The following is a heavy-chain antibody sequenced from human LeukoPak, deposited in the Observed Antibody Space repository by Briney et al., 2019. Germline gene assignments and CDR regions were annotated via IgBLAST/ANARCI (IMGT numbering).Heavy chain of an antibody. Sequence: SVKVSCKASGGTFSSYAISWVRQAPGQGLEWMGGIIPIFGTANYAQKFQGRVTITADKSTSTAYMELSSLRSEDTALYYCARDRGRNSFDYWGQGTLVSVSS. J-gene: IGHJ4*02. D-gene: IGHD1-14*01. V-gene: IGHV1-69*06. CDR2: IIPIFGTA. CDR3: ARDRGRNSFDY. CDR1: GGTFSSYA.